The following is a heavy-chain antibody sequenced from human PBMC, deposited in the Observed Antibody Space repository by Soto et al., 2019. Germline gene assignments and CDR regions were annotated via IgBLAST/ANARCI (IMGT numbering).Heavy chain of an antibody. CDR1: GYTFTSFY. CDR2: INPSGGST. J-gene: IGHJ4*02. CDR3: ARVDELGWDSYGYGQSDY. Sequence: ASVKVSCKASGYTFTSFYLHWVRQAPGQGLEWMGVINPSGGSTNYAQKFQGRVTMTRDTSTSTVYMELSSLRSEDTAVYYCARVDELGWDSYGYGQSDYWGQGTLVTVSS. V-gene: IGHV1-46*01. D-gene: IGHD5-18*01.